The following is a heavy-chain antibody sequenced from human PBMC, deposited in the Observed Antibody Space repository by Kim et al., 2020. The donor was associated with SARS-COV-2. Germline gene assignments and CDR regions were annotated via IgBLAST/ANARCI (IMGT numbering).Heavy chain of an antibody. D-gene: IGHD6-19*01. CDR1: GYTFTGYY. CDR3: AREKIAVAGTDFDY. CDR2: INPNSGGT. V-gene: IGHV1-2*02. J-gene: IGHJ4*02. Sequence: ASVKFSCKASGYTFTGYYMHWVRQAPGQGLEWMGWINPNSGGTNYAQKFQGRVTMTRDTSISTAYMELSRLRSDDTAVYYCAREKIAVAGTDFDYWGQGTLVTVSS.